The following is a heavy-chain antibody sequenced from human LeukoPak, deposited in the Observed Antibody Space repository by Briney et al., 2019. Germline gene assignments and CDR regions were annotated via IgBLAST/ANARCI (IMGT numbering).Heavy chain of an antibody. CDR2: IYYSGST. D-gene: IGHD2-2*01. Sequence: KPSETLSLTCTVSGGSISSSSYYWRWIRQPPGKVLEWIGSIYYSGSTYYNPSLKSRVTISVDTSRNQFSLKLSSVTAADTAVYYCARHGGVTNWGYCSSTSCRRRAFDIWGQGTMVTVSS. CDR1: GGSISSSSYY. J-gene: IGHJ3*02. V-gene: IGHV4-39*01. CDR3: ARHGGVTNWGYCSSTSCRRRAFDI.